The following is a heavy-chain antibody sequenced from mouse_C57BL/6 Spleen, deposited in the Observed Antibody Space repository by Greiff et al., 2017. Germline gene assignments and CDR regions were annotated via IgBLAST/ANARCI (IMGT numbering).Heavy chain of an antibody. CDR3: AREGMGDGYYVVYAMDY. CDR2: IDPNRGGT. CDR1: GYTFTSYW. Sequence: QVQLQQPGAELVKPGASVKLSCKASGYTFTSYWMHWVKQRPGRGLEWIGRIDPNRGGTKYNEKFKSKATLTVDKPSSTAYMQLSSLTSEESAVYYCAREGMGDGYYVVYAMDYWGQGTSVTVSS. J-gene: IGHJ4*01. D-gene: IGHD2-3*01. V-gene: IGHV1-72*01.